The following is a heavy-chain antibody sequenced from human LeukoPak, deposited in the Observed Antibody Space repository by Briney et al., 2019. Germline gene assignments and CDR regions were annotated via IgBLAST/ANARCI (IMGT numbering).Heavy chain of an antibody. J-gene: IGHJ5*02. CDR2: ISAYNGET. CDR3: ARDSIASRPGWFDP. D-gene: IGHD6-6*01. CDR1: GYTFTSYG. Sequence: ASVKVSCKASGYTFTSYGISWVRQAPGQGLEWMGWISAYNGETRYAQKLQGRVTMTTDTSTSTAYMELRSLRSDDTAVYYCARDSIASRPGWFDPWGQGTLVTVSS. V-gene: IGHV1-18*01.